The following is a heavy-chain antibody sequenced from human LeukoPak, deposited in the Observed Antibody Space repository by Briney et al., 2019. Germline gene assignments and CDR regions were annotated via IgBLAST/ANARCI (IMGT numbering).Heavy chain of an antibody. CDR3: ARGREVTRDFDY. CDR1: GGSFSGYY. Sequence: SETLSLTCVVYGGSFSGYYWSRIRQPPGKGLEWIGDVSYSGSTRYNPSLESRVTISVDTSKSQFSLKLSSVTAADTSVYYCARGREVTRDFDYWGQGTLVSVSS. J-gene: IGHJ4*02. CDR2: VSYSGST. V-gene: IGHV4-34*01. D-gene: IGHD4-23*01.